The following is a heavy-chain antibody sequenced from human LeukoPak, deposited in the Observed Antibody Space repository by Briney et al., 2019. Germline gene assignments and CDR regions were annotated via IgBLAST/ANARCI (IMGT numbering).Heavy chain of an antibody. V-gene: IGHV4-30-2*01. Sequence: SETLSLTCAVSGGSISSGGYSWSWIRQPPGKGLEWIGYIYHSGSTYYNPSLKSRVTISVDRSKNQFSLKLSSVTAADTVVYYCARSSNWNYSYYFDYWGQGTLVTVSS. CDR1: GGSISSGGYS. D-gene: IGHD1-7*01. J-gene: IGHJ4*02. CDR2: IYHSGST. CDR3: ARSSNWNYSYYFDY.